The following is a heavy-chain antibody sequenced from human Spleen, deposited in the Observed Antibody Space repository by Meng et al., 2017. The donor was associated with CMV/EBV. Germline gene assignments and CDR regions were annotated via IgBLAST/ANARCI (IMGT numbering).Heavy chain of an antibody. CDR3: ARTHYPEMATLYGMDV. CDR1: GGSFSGYY. CDR2: ITHSGST. Sequence: SETLSLTCAVYGGSFSGYYWSWIRQPPGKGLEWIGEITHSGSTNYNPSLKSPVTISVDTSKNQFPLKLSPLIAADTAVYYCARTHYPEMATLYGMDVWGQGTTVTVSS. V-gene: IGHV4-34*01. J-gene: IGHJ6*02. D-gene: IGHD5-24*01.